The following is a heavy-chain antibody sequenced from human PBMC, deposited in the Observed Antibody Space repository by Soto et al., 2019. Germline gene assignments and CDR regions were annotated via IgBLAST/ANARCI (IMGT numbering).Heavy chain of an antibody. CDR2: VSGAGGKT. CDR1: GFPFRYYA. CDR3: HSSLSTRPDY. D-gene: IGHD2-2*01. J-gene: IGHJ4*02. Sequence: PGGSLRLSCSASGFPFRYYAMNWVRQAPGKGLQWVAGVSGAGGKTDYADSVEGRFTISRDNAKNTLYLQMNILRAEDTAVYYCHSSLSTRPDYWGQGTLVTVSS. V-gene: IGHV3-23*01.